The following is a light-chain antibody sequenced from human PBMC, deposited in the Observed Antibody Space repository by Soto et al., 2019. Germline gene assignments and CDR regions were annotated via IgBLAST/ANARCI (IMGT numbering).Light chain of an antibody. CDR2: AAS. J-gene: IGKJ1*01. Sequence: EIVMTQSPATLSVSPGERATLSCRASQGVSRNLAWYQQKPGQAPRLLIYAASSRATGIPDRFTGSGSGTDFALTISRLEPEDFAVYYCQQYGSSQTFGQGTKVDIK. V-gene: IGKV3-20*01. CDR1: QGVSRN. CDR3: QQYGSSQT.